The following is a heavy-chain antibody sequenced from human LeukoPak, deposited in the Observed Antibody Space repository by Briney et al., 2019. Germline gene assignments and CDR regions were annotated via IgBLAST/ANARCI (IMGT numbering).Heavy chain of an antibody. CDR3: AKGLGYGGSWFAPWFGP. CDR2: ISGSGDGT. D-gene: IGHD6-13*01. Sequence: GSLRLSCAASGFTLNNYAMSWVRQAPGKGLEWVSIISGSGDGTYYADSVKGRFTICRDNSKNTLYLQMNSLRAEDTAVYYGAKGLGYGGSWFAPWFGPWGQGTLLTVSS. V-gene: IGHV3-23*01. J-gene: IGHJ5*02. CDR1: GFTLNNYA.